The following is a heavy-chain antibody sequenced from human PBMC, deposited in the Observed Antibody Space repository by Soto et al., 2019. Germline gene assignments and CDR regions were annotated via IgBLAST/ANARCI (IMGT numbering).Heavy chain of an antibody. CDR3: AKDWIPHDYGVHFDY. Sequence: GGSLRLSCAASGFTFSSYGMHWVRQAPGKGLEWVAVISYDGSNKYYADSVKGRFTISRDNSKNTLYLQMNSLRAEDTAVYYCAKDWIPHDYGVHFDYWGQGTLVTVSS. J-gene: IGHJ4*02. CDR1: GFTFSSYG. CDR2: ISYDGSNK. D-gene: IGHD4-17*01. V-gene: IGHV3-30*18.